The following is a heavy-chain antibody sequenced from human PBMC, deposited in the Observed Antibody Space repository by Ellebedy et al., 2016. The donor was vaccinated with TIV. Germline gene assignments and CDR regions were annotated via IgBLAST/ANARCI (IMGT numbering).Heavy chain of an antibody. D-gene: IGHD6-19*01. CDR1: GFTFYDYW. J-gene: IGHJ5*01. CDR2: IEKRGNEI. CDR3: ARRGSGWLGWFDT. V-gene: IGHV3-7*03. Sequence: GESLKISCAASGFTFYDYWMTWVRQAPGKGLEWVANIEKRGNEIYYADSVKVRFTISRDNAIDSLFLQMNALRPEDTAVYYSARRGSGWLGWFDTWGRGTLVTVSS.